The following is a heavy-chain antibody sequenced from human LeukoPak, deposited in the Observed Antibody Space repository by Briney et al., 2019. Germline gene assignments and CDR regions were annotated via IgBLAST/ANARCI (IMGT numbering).Heavy chain of an antibody. D-gene: IGHD5-12*01. J-gene: IGHJ4*02. V-gene: IGHV4-59*08. CDR1: GGSINSYY. Sequence: SETLSLTCTVSGGSINSYYWSWIRQPPGKGLEWIGYIYYSGSTNYNPSLKSRVTISVDTSKNQFSLKLSSVTAADTAVYYCARHITHGYNYYFDYWGQGTLVTVSS. CDR3: ARHITHGYNYYFDY. CDR2: IYYSGST.